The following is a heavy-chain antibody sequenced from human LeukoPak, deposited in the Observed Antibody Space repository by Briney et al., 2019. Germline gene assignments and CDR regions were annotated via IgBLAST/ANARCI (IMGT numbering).Heavy chain of an antibody. CDR3: AKDTGYSYGYSDY. CDR1: GFSVSSNF. D-gene: IGHD5-18*01. Sequence: GGSLRLSCAASGFSVSSNFMSWVRQAPGKGLECVSVIYSGGDTYYADSVRGRFTISRDKSKNTLYLQMDSLRAEDTAVYYCAKDTGYSYGYSDYWGQGTLVTVSS. J-gene: IGHJ4*02. CDR2: IYSGGDT. V-gene: IGHV3-66*01.